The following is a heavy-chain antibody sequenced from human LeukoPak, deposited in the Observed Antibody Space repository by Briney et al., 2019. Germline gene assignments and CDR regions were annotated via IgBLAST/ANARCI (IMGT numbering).Heavy chain of an antibody. D-gene: IGHD6-13*01. V-gene: IGHV1-2*02. Sequence: ASVKVSCKASGYTFSDYVIHWVRQAPGQGLEWMGWINPNSGGTNYAQKFQGRVTMTRDTSISTAYMELSRLRSDDTAVYYCARVGGSWSRKNWFDPWGQGTLVTVSS. J-gene: IGHJ5*02. CDR2: INPNSGGT. CDR1: GYTFSDYV. CDR3: ARVGGSWSRKNWFDP.